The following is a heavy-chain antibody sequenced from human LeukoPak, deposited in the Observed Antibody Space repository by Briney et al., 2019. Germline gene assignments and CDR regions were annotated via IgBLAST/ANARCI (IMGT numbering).Heavy chain of an antibody. V-gene: IGHV4-39*01. D-gene: IGHD3-3*01. CDR1: GGSISSSSYY. CDR3: ARHCGAVRDDFCFDP. CDR2: IYYSGST. J-gene: IGHJ5*02. Sequence: SETLSLTCTVSGGSISSSSYYWGWIRQPPGKGLEWIGSIYYSGSTYYNPSLKSRVTISVDTSKNQFSLKLSSVTAADTAVYYCARHCGAVRDDFCFDPWGQGTLVTVSS.